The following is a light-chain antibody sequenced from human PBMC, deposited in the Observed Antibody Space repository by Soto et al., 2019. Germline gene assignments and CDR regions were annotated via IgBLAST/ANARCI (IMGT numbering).Light chain of an antibody. J-gene: IGLJ2*01. CDR2: EVS. Sequence: QSALTQPPSASGSPGQSVTISCTGTSSDVGGYNYVSWYQQHPGKAPKLMIYEVSKRPSGVPDRFSGSKSGNTASLTVSGLQADDEAAYYCSSYAGSSNFVVFGGGTKLTVL. V-gene: IGLV2-8*01. CDR3: SSYAGSSNFVV. CDR1: SSDVGGYNY.